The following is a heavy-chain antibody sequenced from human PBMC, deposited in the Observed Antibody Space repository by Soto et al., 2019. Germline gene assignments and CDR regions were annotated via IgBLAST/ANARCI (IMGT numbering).Heavy chain of an antibody. CDR3: AKDRWVTTRSFDF. Sequence: EVQLVESGGGFIQAGGSLRLSCAASGFTFSDYSMNWVRQAPGRGLEWISFISTTPDIVFYADSMKGRFAISRDNAKNSLFLQMNSLRDEDTAVYYCAKDRWVTTRSFDFWGHGTLVTVS. CDR2: ISTTPDIV. J-gene: IGHJ4*01. CDR1: GFTFSDYS. V-gene: IGHV3-48*02. D-gene: IGHD4-17*01.